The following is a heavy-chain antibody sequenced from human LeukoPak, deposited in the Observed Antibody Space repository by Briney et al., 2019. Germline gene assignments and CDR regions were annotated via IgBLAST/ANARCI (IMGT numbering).Heavy chain of an antibody. J-gene: IGHJ5*02. CDR1: GYTFSNYD. CDR2: MKPVSGAS. CDR3: ARTYCENCPNPNWFDP. Sequence: GASVKVSCKASGYTFSNYDINWVRQAPGQGLEWVGWMKPVSGASDSAERFRGRVTLTSDLSTSTAYLELSSLTSEDTAVYFCARTYCENCPNPNWFDPWRQGTLITVSS. D-gene: IGHD2-8*01. V-gene: IGHV1-8*01.